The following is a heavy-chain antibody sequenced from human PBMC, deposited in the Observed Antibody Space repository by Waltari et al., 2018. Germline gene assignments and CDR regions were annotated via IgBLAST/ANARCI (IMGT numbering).Heavy chain of an antibody. CDR2: IYYSGST. J-gene: IGHJ4*02. CDR3: AMGLDY. CDR1: GGSVSSGSYY. V-gene: IGHV4-61*01. Sequence: QVQLQESGPGLVKPSETLSPTCPVPGGSVSSGSYYWSWIRQPPGKGLEWIGYIYYSGSTNYNPSLKSRVTISVDTSKNQFSLKLSSVTAADTAVYYCAMGLDYWGQGTLVTVSS.